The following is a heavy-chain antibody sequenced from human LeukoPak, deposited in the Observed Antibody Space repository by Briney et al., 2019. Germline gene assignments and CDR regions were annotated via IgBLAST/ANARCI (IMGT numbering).Heavy chain of an antibody. CDR3: TRGRPIDY. Sequence: GESLQISCKGSGYSFTTYWIGWVRQMPGKGLEWMGIIFPSDSDTRYSPSFQGQVTISADKSISTAYLQWSSLKASDTAIYYCTRGRPIDYWGRGTLVTVSS. CDR2: IFPSDSDT. CDR1: GYSFTTYW. J-gene: IGHJ4*02. V-gene: IGHV5-51*01.